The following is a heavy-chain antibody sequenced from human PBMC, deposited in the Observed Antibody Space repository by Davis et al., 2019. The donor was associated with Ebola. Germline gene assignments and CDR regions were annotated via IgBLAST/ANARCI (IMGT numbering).Heavy chain of an antibody. Sequence: MPSETLSLTCNVSGDSVRSGTYFWSWIRQPPGKGLEWIGYVSRSGSTNYNPSLKSRVTVSLDTSKNHFSLKLKSVTAADTAVYYCARLSWRYSDGYCFDYWGQGTLVSVTS. V-gene: IGHV4-61*03. D-gene: IGHD5-18*01. CDR1: GDSVRSGTYF. CDR2: VSRSGST. CDR3: ARLSWRYSDGYCFDY. J-gene: IGHJ4*02.